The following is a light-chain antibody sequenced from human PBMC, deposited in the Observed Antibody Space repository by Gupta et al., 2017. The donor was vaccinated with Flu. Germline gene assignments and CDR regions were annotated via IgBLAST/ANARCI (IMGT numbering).Light chain of an antibody. J-gene: IGLJ2*01. Sequence: FMLTQPHSVSESPGKTVTISCTRSSGSIGINYVQWYQQRPGTSPKNVSYEDDQRPAGVPDRFSGSIDRSSNSASLTISGLKTEDEADYYCQSYEVFGGGTKLTVL. CDR2: EDD. CDR3: QSYEV. CDR1: SGSIGINY. V-gene: IGLV6-57*01.